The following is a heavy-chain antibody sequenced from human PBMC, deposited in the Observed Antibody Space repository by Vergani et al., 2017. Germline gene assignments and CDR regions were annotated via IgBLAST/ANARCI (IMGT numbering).Heavy chain of an antibody. D-gene: IGHD3-10*01. V-gene: IGHV3-7*03. CDR3: ARNYYGSLSYLDY. CDR1: GFTFSSYW. J-gene: IGHJ4*02. CDR2: IKQDGSEK. Sequence: EVQLVESGGGLVQPGGSLRLSCAASGFTFSSYWMTWVRQAPGKGLEGVANIKQDGSEKDYVDSVKGRFTISRDNAKKSLYLQMNSLRAEDTAVYYCARNYYGSLSYLDYWGQGTLVTVSS.